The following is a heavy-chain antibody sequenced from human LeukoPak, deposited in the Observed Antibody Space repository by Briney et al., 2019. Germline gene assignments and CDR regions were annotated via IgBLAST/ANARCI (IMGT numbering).Heavy chain of an antibody. J-gene: IGHJ4*02. V-gene: IGHV4-38-2*01. CDR1: TYSITSGYY. CDR2: IYHSGRT. Sequence: SETLSLTCSVSTYSITSGYYWGWTRQPPGKGLEWIGNIYHSGRTFYNPSLKSRVTISVDTSKEQLSLKLNSVTAADTAIYYCARLPGTDYSVDYWGQGSLVTVSS. D-gene: IGHD4-11*01. CDR3: ARLPGTDYSVDY.